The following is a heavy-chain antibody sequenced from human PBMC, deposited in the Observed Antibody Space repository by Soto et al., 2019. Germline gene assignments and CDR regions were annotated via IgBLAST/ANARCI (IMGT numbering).Heavy chain of an antibody. V-gene: IGHV4-39*01. CDR3: ARPLYSSSNWFDP. Sequence: SETLSLTCTVSGGSVSSSSYSWGWIRQSPGKGLEWIGTIYYSENTYYNPSLKSRVTISVDTSKNQFSLKLSSVTAADTAVYYCARPLYSSSNWFDPWGQGTLVTVSS. D-gene: IGHD6-19*01. CDR2: IYYSENT. CDR1: GGSVSSSSYS. J-gene: IGHJ5*02.